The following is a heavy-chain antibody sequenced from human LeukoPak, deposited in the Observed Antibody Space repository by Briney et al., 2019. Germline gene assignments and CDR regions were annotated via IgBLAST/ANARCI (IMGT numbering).Heavy chain of an antibody. CDR1: GFTFSNYG. D-gene: IGHD3-9*01. V-gene: IGHV3-23*01. Sequence: PGGSLRLSCAASGFTFSNYGMNWVRQAPGKGLEWVSIITSGVGITYYADSVKGRFTISRDNSKNTLYLQMNSLRAEDTAVYYCARELPTYYDILTGYYGNGTDVWGQGTTVTVSS. CDR3: ARELPTYYDILTGYYGNGTDV. CDR2: ITSGVGIT. J-gene: IGHJ6*02.